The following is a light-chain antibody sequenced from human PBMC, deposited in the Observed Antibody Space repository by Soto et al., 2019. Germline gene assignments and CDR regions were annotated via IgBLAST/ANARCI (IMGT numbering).Light chain of an antibody. V-gene: IGLV2-11*01. Sequence: QSALTQPRSVSGSPGQSLTTSCTGTSSDVGGYNYVSWYQQHPGKVPKLMIYDVTKRPSGVPDRFSGSKSGNTASLTISGLQSEDEADYYCCSHAGSYTYVFGTGTKVTVL. J-gene: IGLJ1*01. CDR1: SSDVGGYNY. CDR3: CSHAGSYTYV. CDR2: DVT.